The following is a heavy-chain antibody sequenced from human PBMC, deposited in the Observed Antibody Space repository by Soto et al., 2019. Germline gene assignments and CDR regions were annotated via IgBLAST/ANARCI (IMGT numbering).Heavy chain of an antibody. D-gene: IGHD6-13*01. V-gene: IGHV4-34*01. Sequence: QVQVQQWGAGLLKPSETLSLTCAVYGGSFSDSYWSWIRQPPGQGLEWIGQIHHSGSTIYNPSLRSRVTISVDTSKSQFSLTLTSVTAADTAVYYCVRVYMNSWHYWGQGTQVTVSS. CDR3: VRVYMNSWHY. CDR2: IHHSGST. J-gene: IGHJ4*02. CDR1: GGSFSDSY.